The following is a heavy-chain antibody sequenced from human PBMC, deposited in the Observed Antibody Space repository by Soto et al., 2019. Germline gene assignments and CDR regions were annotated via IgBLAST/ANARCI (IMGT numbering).Heavy chain of an antibody. CDR1: GFTFSNAW. D-gene: IGHD3-22*01. CDR3: TTGSYYDSSGYYPSDAFDI. V-gene: IGHV3-15*01. CDR2: IKSKTDGGTT. Sequence: EVQLVESGGGLVKPGGSLRLSCAASGFTFSNAWMSWVRQAPGKGLEWVGRIKSKTDGGTTDYAAPVQGRFTISREDSKNTLYLQMNSLKTEDTAVYYCTTGSYYDSSGYYPSDAFDIWGQGTMVTVSS. J-gene: IGHJ3*02.